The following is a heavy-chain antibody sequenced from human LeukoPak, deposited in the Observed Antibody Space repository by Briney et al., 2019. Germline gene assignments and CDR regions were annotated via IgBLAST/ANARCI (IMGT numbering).Heavy chain of an antibody. D-gene: IGHD2-15*01. CDR2: IYPGDSDT. CDR3: ARQQVAYYYYYGMDV. J-gene: IGHJ6*02. CDR1: GYSFTTYW. Sequence: GESLKISCKGSGYSFTTYWIAWVRQMPGKGLEWMGIIYPGDSDTRYSPSFQGQVTISADKSISTAFLQWSSLKASDTAMYYCARQQVAYYYYYGMDVWGQGTTVIVSS. V-gene: IGHV5-51*01.